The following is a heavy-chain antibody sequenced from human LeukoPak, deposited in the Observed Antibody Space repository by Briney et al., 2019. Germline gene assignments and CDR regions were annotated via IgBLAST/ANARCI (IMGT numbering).Heavy chain of an antibody. CDR1: GFTFSSSG. Sequence: PGGTLRLSCAASGFTFSSSGMSWVRQAPGRGLEWVSGITGSGGNTYYADSVKGRFTISRDNSKNTLYLQMNSLRAEDTAVYYCAKDNGLGIVGATTFDYWGQGTLVTVSS. CDR3: AKDNGLGIVGATTFDY. D-gene: IGHD1-26*01. V-gene: IGHV3-23*01. CDR2: ITGSGGNT. J-gene: IGHJ4*02.